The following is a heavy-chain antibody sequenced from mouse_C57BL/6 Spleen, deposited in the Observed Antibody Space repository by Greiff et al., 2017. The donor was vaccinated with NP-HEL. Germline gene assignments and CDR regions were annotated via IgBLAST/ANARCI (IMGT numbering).Heavy chain of an antibody. V-gene: IGHV14-2*01. CDR1: GFNITDYY. J-gene: IGHJ4*01. CDR2: IDPEDGET. Sequence: VQLQQSGAELVKPGASVKLSCTASGFNITDYYMHWVKQRTEQGLEWIGRIDPEDGETKYAPKFQGKATITADTSSNTAYLQLGSLTSEDTAVYYCARRGYDGDYAMDYWGQGTSVTVSS. D-gene: IGHD2-14*01. CDR3: ARRGYDGDYAMDY.